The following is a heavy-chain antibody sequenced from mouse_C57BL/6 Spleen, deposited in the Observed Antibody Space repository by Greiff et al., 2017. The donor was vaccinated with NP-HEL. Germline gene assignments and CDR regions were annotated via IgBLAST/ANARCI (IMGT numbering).Heavy chain of an antibody. D-gene: IGHD1-1*01. CDR1: GYTFTSYW. CDR2: IDPSDSET. J-gene: IGHJ4*01. Sequence: VQLQQPGAELVRPGSSVKLSCKASGYTFTSYWMHWVKQRPIQGLEWIGNIDPSDSETHYNQKFKDKATLTVDKSSSTAYMQLSSLTSEDAAVYYCARGGYGSSYVDAMDYWGQGTSVTVSA. V-gene: IGHV1-52*01. CDR3: ARGGYGSSYVDAMDY.